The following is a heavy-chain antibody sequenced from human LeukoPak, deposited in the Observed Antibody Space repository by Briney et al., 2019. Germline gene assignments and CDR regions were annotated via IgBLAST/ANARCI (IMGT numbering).Heavy chain of an antibody. V-gene: IGHV1-69*05. CDR1: GGTFSSYA. Sequence: GASVKVSCKASGGTFSSYAISWVRQAPGQGLEWMGGIIPIFGTANYAQKFQGRVTITTDESTSTAYMELSSLRSEDTAVYYCAREKSRAIDGAYYFDYWGQGTLVTVSS. CDR2: IIPIFGTA. D-gene: IGHD3-10*01. CDR3: AREKSRAIDGAYYFDY. J-gene: IGHJ4*02.